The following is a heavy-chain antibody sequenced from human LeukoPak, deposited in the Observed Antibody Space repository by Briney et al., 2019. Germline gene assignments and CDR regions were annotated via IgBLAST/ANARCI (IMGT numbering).Heavy chain of an antibody. CDR2: IDTDGSIP. CDR1: GFTFGNYW. CDR3: VRDLGGRYGY. D-gene: IGHD1-26*01. J-gene: IGHJ4*02. Sequence: GGSLRLSCVASGFTFGNYWMHWVRHVPGKGLVWASRIDTDGSIPNYADSARSRFTISRDNARNNLYLQMNSLRAEDTAVYYYVRDLGGRYGYWGQGTLVTVSS. V-gene: IGHV3-74*01.